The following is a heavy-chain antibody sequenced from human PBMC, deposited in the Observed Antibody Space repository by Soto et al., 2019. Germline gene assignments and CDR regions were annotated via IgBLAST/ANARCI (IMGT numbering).Heavy chain of an antibody. Sequence: GSLRLSCPASGISLNTHSMSWVRQAPGKGLAWVSAISASGGDTYHADSVKGRFTISRDNSIDTLYLQMSSLRTEDTALYYCARPRGYGIFDAYDIWGQGAMVTVSS. CDR2: ISASGGDT. J-gene: IGHJ3*02. D-gene: IGHD4-17*01. V-gene: IGHV3-23*01. CDR3: ARPRGYGIFDAYDI. CDR1: GISLNTHS.